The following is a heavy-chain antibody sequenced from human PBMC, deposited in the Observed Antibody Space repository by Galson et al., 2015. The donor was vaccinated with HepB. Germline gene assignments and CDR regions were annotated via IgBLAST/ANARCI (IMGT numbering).Heavy chain of an antibody. CDR1: GFTFSSYW. V-gene: IGHV3-7*03. D-gene: IGHD3-22*01. CDR2: IKQDGSEK. Sequence: SLRLSCAASGFTFSSYWMSWVRQAPGKGLEWVANIKQDGSEKYYVDSVKGRFTVSRDNAKNSLYLQMNSLRAEDTAVYYCARPYYYDSSGDDYWGQGTLVTVSS. CDR3: ARPYYYDSSGDDY. J-gene: IGHJ4*02.